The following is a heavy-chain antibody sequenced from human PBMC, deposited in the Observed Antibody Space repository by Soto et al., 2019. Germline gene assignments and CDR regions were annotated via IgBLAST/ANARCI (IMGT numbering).Heavy chain of an antibody. CDR3: ARDHSSGWYGPYYYYGMDV. D-gene: IGHD6-19*01. CDR2: MNPNSGNT. V-gene: IGHV1-8*01. CDR1: GYTFTSYD. Sequence: QVQLVQSGAEVKKPGASVKVSCKASGYTFTSYDINWVRQATGQGLEWRGWMNPNSGNTGYAQKFQGRVTMTRNTSISTAYMELSSLRSEDPAVYYCARDHSSGWYGPYYYYGMDVWGQGTTVTVSS. J-gene: IGHJ6*02.